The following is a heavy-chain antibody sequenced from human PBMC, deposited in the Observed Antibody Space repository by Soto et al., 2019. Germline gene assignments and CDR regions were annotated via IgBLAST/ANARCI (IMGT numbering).Heavy chain of an antibody. Sequence: ASVKVSCKASGYTFTSYGISWVRQAPGQGLEWMGWISAYNGNTNYAQKLQGRVTMTTDTSTSTAYMELRSLRSEDTAVYYCARVIGYCSGGSCYSAYYFDYWGQGTLVTVSS. V-gene: IGHV1-18*01. CDR2: ISAYNGNT. CDR1: GYTFTSYG. D-gene: IGHD2-15*01. CDR3: ARVIGYCSGGSCYSAYYFDY. J-gene: IGHJ4*02.